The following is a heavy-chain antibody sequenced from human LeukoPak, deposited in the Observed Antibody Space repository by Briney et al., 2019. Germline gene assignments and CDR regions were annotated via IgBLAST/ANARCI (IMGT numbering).Heavy chain of an antibody. CDR1: GYTFTDYY. Sequence: GASVKVSCKASGYTFTDYYIHWVRQAPGQGPEWMGWINPNSGGTSYAQNFQGRVTMTRDTSISTAYMELSRLRSDDPAVYYCARADMSSGYTPNDYWGQGTLVTVSS. V-gene: IGHV1-2*02. J-gene: IGHJ4*02. CDR2: INPNSGGT. D-gene: IGHD3-22*01. CDR3: ARADMSSGYTPNDY.